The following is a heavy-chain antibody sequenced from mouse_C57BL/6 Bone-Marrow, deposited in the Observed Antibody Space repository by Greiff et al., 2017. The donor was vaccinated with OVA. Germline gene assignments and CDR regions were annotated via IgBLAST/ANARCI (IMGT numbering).Heavy chain of an antibody. J-gene: IGHJ4*01. D-gene: IGHD1-1*01. V-gene: IGHV5-4*01. Sequence: EVQLVESGGGLVKPGGSLKLSCAASGFTFSSYAMSWVRQTPEKRLEWVATISDGGSYTYYPDNVKGRFTISRDNAKNNLYLQMSHLKSEDTAMYYCARDWNITTVVATDYAMDYWGQGTSVTVSS. CDR1: GFTFSSYA. CDR2: ISDGGSYT. CDR3: ARDWNITTVVATDYAMDY.